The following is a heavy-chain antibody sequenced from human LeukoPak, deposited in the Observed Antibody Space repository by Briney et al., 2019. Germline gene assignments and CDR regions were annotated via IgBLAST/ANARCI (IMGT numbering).Heavy chain of an antibody. CDR1: GGSISSSSYY. J-gene: IGHJ4*02. D-gene: IGHD2-2*01. V-gene: IGHV4-39*01. Sequence: SETLSLTCTVSGGSISSSSYYWGWIRQPPGKGLEWIGSIYYSGSTYYNPSLKSRVTISVDTSKNQFSLKLSSVTAADTAVYYCARHGGIVVVPAAPFDYWGQGTLVTVSS. CDR2: IYYSGST. CDR3: ARHGGIVVVPAAPFDY.